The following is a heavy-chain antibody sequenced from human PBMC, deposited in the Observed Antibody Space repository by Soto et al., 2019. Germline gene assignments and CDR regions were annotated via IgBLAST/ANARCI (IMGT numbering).Heavy chain of an antibody. D-gene: IGHD4-4*01. Sequence: ESGGGLVQPGRSLRLSCAASGFTFDDYAMHWVRQAPGKGLEWVSGISWNSGSIGYADSVKGRFTISRDNAKNSLYLQMNSLRAEDTALYYCAKVGLEGNSPYYFDYWGQGTLVTVSS. CDR3: AKVGLEGNSPYYFDY. J-gene: IGHJ4*02. V-gene: IGHV3-9*01. CDR2: ISWNSGSI. CDR1: GFTFDDYA.